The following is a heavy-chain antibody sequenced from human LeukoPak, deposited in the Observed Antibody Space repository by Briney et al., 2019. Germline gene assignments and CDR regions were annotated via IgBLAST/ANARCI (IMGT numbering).Heavy chain of an antibody. CDR3: ARLEHYDFWSGYGKGVDV. V-gene: IGHV5-51*01. J-gene: IGHJ6*02. Sequence: PGESLKISFEASGYRFTSYWIGWVRPMPGKGLEWMGIIYPGDSDTRYSPSFRGQVTISADKSVTTAYLQWSSLKASDTAMYYCARLEHYDFWSGYGKGVDVWGQGTTVTVSS. CDR1: GYRFTSYW. D-gene: IGHD3-3*01. CDR2: IYPGDSDT.